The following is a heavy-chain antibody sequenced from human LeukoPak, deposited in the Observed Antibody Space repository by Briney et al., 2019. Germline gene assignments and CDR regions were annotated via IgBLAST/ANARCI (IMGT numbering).Heavy chain of an antibody. CDR1: GFTFGDYA. Sequence: GGSLRLSCKASGFTFGDYAMSWVRQAPGKGLEWEGFIRSKAYGGTTEYAASVKGRFTISRDDSKSIAYLQMNSLKTEDTAVYYCTRDFDCGDYRQLDYWGQGTLVTVSS. CDR3: TRDFDCGDYRQLDY. J-gene: IGHJ4*02. CDR2: IRSKAYGGTT. D-gene: IGHD4-17*01. V-gene: IGHV3-49*04.